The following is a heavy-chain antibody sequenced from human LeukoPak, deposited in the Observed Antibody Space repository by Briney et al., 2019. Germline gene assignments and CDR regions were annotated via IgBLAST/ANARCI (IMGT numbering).Heavy chain of an antibody. D-gene: IGHD3-22*01. J-gene: IGHJ4*02. CDR3: ARGAYYYDSSGYPGYFDY. Sequence: SETLSLTCTVSGYSISSGYYWGWIRQPPGKGLEWIGSIYHSGSTYYNPSLKSRVAISVDTSKNQFSLKLSSVTAADTAVYYCARGAYYYDSSGYPGYFDYWGQGTLVTVSS. CDR1: GYSISSGYY. V-gene: IGHV4-38-2*02. CDR2: IYHSGST.